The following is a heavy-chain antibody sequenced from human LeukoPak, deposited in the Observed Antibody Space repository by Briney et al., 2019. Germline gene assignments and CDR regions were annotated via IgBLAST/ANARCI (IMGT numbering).Heavy chain of an antibody. CDR3: AKVRTSSGYCFDY. V-gene: IGHV3-7*02. Sequence: GGPLKLSFAAFGFTFYNYWMNRVRPAPGKGLGGVANIKQDGSEKYYVDSVKGRFTISRDNAKNSLYLQMNSLRAEDTAVYYCAKVRTSSGYCFDYWGQGTLVTVSS. D-gene: IGHD3-22*01. CDR1: GFTFYNYW. CDR2: IKQDGSEK. J-gene: IGHJ4*02.